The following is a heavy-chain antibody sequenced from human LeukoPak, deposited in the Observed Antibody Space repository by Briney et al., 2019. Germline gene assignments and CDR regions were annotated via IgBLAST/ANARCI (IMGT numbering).Heavy chain of an antibody. CDR1: GFTFNTYS. J-gene: IGHJ4*02. D-gene: IGHD3-22*01. CDR3: ARDPQVWYYDSSGYSGY. Sequence: TTGGSLRLSCAASGFTFNTYSMNWVRQAPGKGLEWVSSTVKGRFTISRDNAKNSLYLQMNSLRAEDTAVYYCARDPQVWYYDSSGYSGYWGQGTLVTVSS. V-gene: IGHV3-21*01.